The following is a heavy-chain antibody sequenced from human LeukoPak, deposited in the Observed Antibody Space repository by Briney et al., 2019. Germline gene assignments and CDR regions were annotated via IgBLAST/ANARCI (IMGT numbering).Heavy chain of an antibody. Sequence: PSETLSLTCTVSGGSISSYYWSWIRQPPGKGLEWIGYIYYSGSTNYNPSLKSRVTISVDTSKNQFSLKLSSVTAADTAVYYCARSGLLLQAFDIWGQGIMVTVSS. J-gene: IGHJ3*02. D-gene: IGHD3-22*01. V-gene: IGHV4-59*08. CDR1: GGSISSYY. CDR2: IYYSGST. CDR3: ARSGLLLQAFDI.